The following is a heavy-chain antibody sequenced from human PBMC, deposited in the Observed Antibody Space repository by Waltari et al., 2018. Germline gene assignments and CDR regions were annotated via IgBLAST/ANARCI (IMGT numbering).Heavy chain of an antibody. CDR3: ARRNGDSSNYGLDV. V-gene: IGHV3-73*01. D-gene: IGHD4-17*01. CDR2: IRSKTNTYAT. Sequence: EVQLVESGGGLVQPGGSLKLSCAASGFTFSGSAIHWVRQASGKGLEWVGHIRSKTNTYATAYGASVKGRFTISRDDSKNTAYLQLNSLRTEDTAVYFCARRNGDSSNYGLDVWGQGTTVTVSS. CDR1: GFTFSGSA. J-gene: IGHJ6*02.